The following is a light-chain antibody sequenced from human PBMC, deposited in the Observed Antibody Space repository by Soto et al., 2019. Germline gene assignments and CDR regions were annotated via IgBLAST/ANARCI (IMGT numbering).Light chain of an antibody. CDR3: QQLNSYPL. CDR1: QGIGNY. V-gene: IGKV1-27*01. Sequence: IRMTQSPSSFSASTGDRVTITCRASQGIGNYLAWYQHKPGKVPQLLIYSASTLQSGVPSRFSGSGSGTDFTLTISSLQPEDVATYYCQQLNSYPLFGQGTKVDIK. J-gene: IGKJ1*01. CDR2: SAS.